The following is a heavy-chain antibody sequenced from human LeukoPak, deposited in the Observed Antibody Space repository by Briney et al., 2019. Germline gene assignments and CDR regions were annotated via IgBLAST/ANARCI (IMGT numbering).Heavy chain of an antibody. V-gene: IGHV5-51*01. J-gene: IGHJ4*02. Sequence: GGSLKISFKASGFNFSNYWIAWVRPMPGKGLGWMGIIYPDDSDTRYSPSFEGQVTISADKSISTAYLQWSSLTASDTAKYYCATHTYGDYSFAFWGQATLVSVSS. CDR3: ATHTYGDYSFAF. CDR1: GFNFSNYW. D-gene: IGHD4-17*01. CDR2: IYPDDSDT.